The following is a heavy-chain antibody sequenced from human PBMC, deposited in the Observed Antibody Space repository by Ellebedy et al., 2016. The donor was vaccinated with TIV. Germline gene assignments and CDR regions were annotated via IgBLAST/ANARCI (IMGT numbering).Heavy chain of an antibody. CDR1: GFSFRSYW. J-gene: IGHJ3*01. CDR2: IKQDGSEK. V-gene: IGHV3-7*01. D-gene: IGHD4-17*01. CDR3: VTDGSYGDYLSPTHAFAF. Sequence: GESLKISCAASGFSFRSYWMSWVRQAPGKGLEWVANIKQDGSEKYHVDSVRGRFTISRDNARNALYLQMNSLTAGDTAVYYCVTDGSYGDYLSPTHAFAFWGQGTLVAVSS.